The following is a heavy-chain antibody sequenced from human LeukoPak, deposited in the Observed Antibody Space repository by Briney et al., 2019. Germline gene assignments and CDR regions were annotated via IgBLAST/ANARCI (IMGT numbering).Heavy chain of an antibody. J-gene: IGHJ5*02. V-gene: IGHV4-34*01. CDR2: INHSGST. CDR3: ARVITGTSFRFDP. Sequence: PSETLSLTCAVYGGSFSGYYWSWIRQPPGKGLEWIGEINHSGSTNYNRSLKSRVTMSVDTSKNQFSLKLRSVTAADTAVYYCARVITGTSFRFDPWGQGTLVTVSS. D-gene: IGHD1-20*01. CDR1: GGSFSGYY.